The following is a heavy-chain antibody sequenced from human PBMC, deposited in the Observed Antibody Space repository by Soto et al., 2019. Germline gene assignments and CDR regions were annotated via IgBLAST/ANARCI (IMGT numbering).Heavy chain of an antibody. CDR3: ERGGGGGLFEH. CDR2: ISPKSTYR. Sequence: GGSLRLSCATSGFPFSDYYMSWIRQAPGKGLEWLSHISPKSTYRNYADSVKGRFTISRDNTKSSLFLQMNSLGVEDTAVYYCERGGGGGLFEHWGQGVLVTVSS. V-gene: IGHV3-11*06. D-gene: IGHD2-21*01. J-gene: IGHJ4*02. CDR1: GFPFSDYY.